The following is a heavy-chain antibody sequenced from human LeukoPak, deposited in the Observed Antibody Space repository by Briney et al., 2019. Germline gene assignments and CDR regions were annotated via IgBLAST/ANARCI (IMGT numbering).Heavy chain of an antibody. CDR2: IYYSGGN. V-gene: IGHV4-39*07. Sequence: PSETLSLTCTVSGGSISSSGYYWGWIRHPPGKGLEWIGSIYYSGGNYYNPSLNSRVTISVDTSKNQFSLRLSSVTAADTAVYYCARGPYYFDSWGPGTLVTVSS. CDR1: GGSISSSGYY. J-gene: IGHJ4*02. CDR3: ARGPYYFDS.